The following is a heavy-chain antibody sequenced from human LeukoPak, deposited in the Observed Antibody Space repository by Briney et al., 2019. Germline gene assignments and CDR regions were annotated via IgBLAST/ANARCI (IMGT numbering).Heavy chain of an antibody. Sequence: PGGSLRLSCAASGFTVSSNYMSWVRQAPGKGLEWVSVIYSGGSTYYADSVKGRFTISRDNSKNTLYLQMNSLRAEDTAVYYCAKGGSMVRGAFDYWGQGTLVTVSS. CDR1: GFTVSSNY. CDR3: AKGGSMVRGAFDY. CDR2: IYSGGST. D-gene: IGHD3-10*01. J-gene: IGHJ4*02. V-gene: IGHV3-53*01.